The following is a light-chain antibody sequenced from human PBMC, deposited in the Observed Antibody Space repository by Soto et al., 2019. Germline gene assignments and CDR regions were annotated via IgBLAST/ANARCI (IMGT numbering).Light chain of an antibody. Sequence: EIQMTQSPSSLSASVGARVTITCRASQSIKTYLNWYQQKPGNAPRLLIYDASSLQSGVPSTFSGSGSGTDFTLTISSLQPEDFATYYCQQCYTTPRTFGKGTRLEI. CDR1: QSIKTY. V-gene: IGKV1-39*01. CDR3: QQCYTTPRT. J-gene: IGKJ5*01. CDR2: DAS.